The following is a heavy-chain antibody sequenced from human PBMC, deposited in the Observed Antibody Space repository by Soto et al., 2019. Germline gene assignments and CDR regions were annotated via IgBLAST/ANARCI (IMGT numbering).Heavy chain of an antibody. CDR1: GFTFSGSA. V-gene: IGHV3-73*01. J-gene: IGHJ4*02. Sequence: EVQLVESGGGLVQPGGSLKLSCAASGFTFSGSAMHWVRQTSGKGLEWVGRIRGKADNYATAYAASVKGRFTISRDDSKNTAYLQMNSLITADTAVYYCSKWEVGNSRSLDYWGQGTLVTVSS. CDR2: IRGKADNYAT. D-gene: IGHD1-26*01. CDR3: SKWEVGNSRSLDY.